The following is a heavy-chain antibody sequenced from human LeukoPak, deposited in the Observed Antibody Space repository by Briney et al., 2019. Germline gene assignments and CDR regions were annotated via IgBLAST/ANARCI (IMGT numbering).Heavy chain of an antibody. CDR3: ARVSQYSGSYSSEY. V-gene: IGHV1-18*01. J-gene: IGHJ4*02. CDR2: ISAYNGNT. Sequence: SVKVSCKASGYTFTSYGISWVRQAPGQGLEWMGWISAYNGNTNYAQKVQGRVTMTTDTSTSTAYMELRSLRSDDTAVYYCARVSQYSGSYSSEYWGQGTLVTVSS. D-gene: IGHD1-26*01. CDR1: GYTFTSYG.